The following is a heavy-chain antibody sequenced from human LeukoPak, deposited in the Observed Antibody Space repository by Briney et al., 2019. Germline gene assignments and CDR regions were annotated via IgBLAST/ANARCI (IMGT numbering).Heavy chain of an antibody. Sequence: ASVKVSCKASGYTFTSYYMHWVRQAPGQGLEWMGIINPSGGSTSYAQKFQGRVTMTRDMSTSTVYMELSSLRSEDTAVYYCARTRGDYYYYMDVWGKGTTVTVSS. CDR2: INPSGGST. CDR3: ARTRGDYYYYMDV. D-gene: IGHD3-10*01. J-gene: IGHJ6*03. V-gene: IGHV1-46*01. CDR1: GYTFTSYY.